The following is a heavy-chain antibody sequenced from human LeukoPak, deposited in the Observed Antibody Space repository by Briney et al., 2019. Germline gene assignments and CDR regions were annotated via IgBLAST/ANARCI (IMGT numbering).Heavy chain of an antibody. J-gene: IGHJ5*02. D-gene: IGHD6-25*01. CDR1: GYTFTGYY. Sequence: ASVKVSCKASGYTFTGYYMHWVRQAPGQGLEWMGWINPNSGGTNYAQKFQGRVTMTRDTSISTAYMELSRLRSDDTAVYYCATQAAASTFGPNWFDPWGQGTLVTVSS. CDR2: INPNSGGT. CDR3: ATQAAASTFGPNWFDP. V-gene: IGHV1-2*02.